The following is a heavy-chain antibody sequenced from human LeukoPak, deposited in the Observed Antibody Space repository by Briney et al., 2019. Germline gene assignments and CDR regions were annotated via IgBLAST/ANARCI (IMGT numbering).Heavy chain of an antibody. CDR1: GFTFSSYA. Sequence: GGSLRLSCAASGFTFSSYAMSWVRQAPGKGLEWVSGISGSGGSTYYADSVKGRFTISRDNSKNTLYLQMNSLRAEDTAVYYCAKDKGYSSGWYLLDPWGQGTLVTVSS. D-gene: IGHD6-19*01. J-gene: IGHJ5*02. V-gene: IGHV3-23*01. CDR2: ISGSGGST. CDR3: AKDKGYSSGWYLLDP.